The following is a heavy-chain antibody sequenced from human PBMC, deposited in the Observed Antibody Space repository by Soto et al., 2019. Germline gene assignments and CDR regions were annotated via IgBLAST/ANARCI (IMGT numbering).Heavy chain of an antibody. CDR2: IYHSGST. CDR1: GDSISSSKW. Sequence: TSETLSLTCAVSGDSISSSKWWSWVRQPPGKGLEWIGEIYHSGSTNYNPSLKSRVIISVDKSKNQFSLKLSSVTDADTAVYYCSRDDSDWFFNWGRGTLVTVSS. CDR3: SRDDSDWFFN. J-gene: IGHJ4*02. D-gene: IGHD3-9*01. V-gene: IGHV4-4*02.